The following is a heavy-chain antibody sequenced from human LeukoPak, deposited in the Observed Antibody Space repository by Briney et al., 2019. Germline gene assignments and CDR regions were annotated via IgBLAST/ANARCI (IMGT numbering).Heavy chain of an antibody. V-gene: IGHV4-59*01. D-gene: IGHD3-22*01. CDR1: GGSISGYY. CDR2: IYYSGST. Sequence: SVTLSLTCTVSGGSISGYYWGWIRQPPGKGLEWIVHIYYSGSTYSKPSLNSLVTISVETSRNAFSLKLSSVSAANTGVFYCTREGPAVGSTAYYDYWGEGTLVTVPS. CDR3: TREGPAVGSTAYYDY. J-gene: IGHJ4*02.